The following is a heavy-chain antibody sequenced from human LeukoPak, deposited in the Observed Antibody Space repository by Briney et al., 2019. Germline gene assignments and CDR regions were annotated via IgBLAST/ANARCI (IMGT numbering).Heavy chain of an antibody. V-gene: IGHV3-30-3*01. CDR3: ARKGIDDSSGYYFAEYFQH. Sequence: PGRSLRLSCAASGFTFSSYAMHWVRQAPGKGLELVAVISYDGSNKYYADSVKSRFTVSRDNSKNTLYLQMNSLRAEDTAVYYCARKGIDDSSGYYFAEYFQHWGQGTLVTVSS. CDR2: ISYDGSNK. D-gene: IGHD3-22*01. J-gene: IGHJ1*01. CDR1: GFTFSSYA.